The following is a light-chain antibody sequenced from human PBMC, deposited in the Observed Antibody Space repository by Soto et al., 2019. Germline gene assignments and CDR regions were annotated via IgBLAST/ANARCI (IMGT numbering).Light chain of an antibody. CDR1: QSISNNF. J-gene: IGKJ4*01. CDR2: GES. Sequence: DIVLTQSPATLSLSPGERAALSCGSIQSISNNFLDWYQQKPGQATRLIIYGESSRATGIPERLSGSGSGKDFTVTITRVEPEDFAVYYCQQYANSPLTFGGVTKVDI. V-gene: IGKV3-20*01. CDR3: QQYANSPLT.